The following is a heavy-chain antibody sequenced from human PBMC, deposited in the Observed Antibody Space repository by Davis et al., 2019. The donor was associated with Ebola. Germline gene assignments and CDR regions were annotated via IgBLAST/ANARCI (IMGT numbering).Heavy chain of an antibody. D-gene: IGHD1-26*01. CDR1: GFTFSSYS. V-gene: IGHV3-64*02. Sequence: PGGSLRLSCAASGFTFSSYSMHWVRQAPGKGLEYVAAISPDGSGTYYRDCVRGRFTISRDDSRNTLYLQMGSLTPEDMAVYYCARPTVPSGSYYFDSWGQGTLVTVSS. CDR2: ISPDGSGT. CDR3: ARPTVPSGSYYFDS. J-gene: IGHJ4*02.